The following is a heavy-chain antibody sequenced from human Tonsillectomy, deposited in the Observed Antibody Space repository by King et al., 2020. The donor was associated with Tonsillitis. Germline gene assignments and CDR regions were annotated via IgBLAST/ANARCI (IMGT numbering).Heavy chain of an antibody. V-gene: IGHV4-61*02. J-gene: IGHJ6*03. Sequence: QLQESGPGLVKPSQTLSLTCTVSGDSISSGSYYLTWIRQPAGKGLEWIGRIYTSGSTNYNPSLKSRVTMSVDTSTNQFSLKLSSVTAADTAVYYCATDGYYYFYMDVWGKGTTVTVSS. CDR2: IYTSGST. CDR1: GDSISSGSYY. CDR3: ATDGYYYFYMDV.